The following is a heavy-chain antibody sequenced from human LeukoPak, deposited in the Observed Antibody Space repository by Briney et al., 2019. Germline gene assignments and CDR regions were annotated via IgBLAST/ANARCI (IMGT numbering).Heavy chain of an antibody. CDR3: ARALDIVVVVANPYYGMDV. CDR1: GGTFSSYA. Sequence: SVKVSCKASGGTFSSYAINWVRQAPGQGLEWMGGIIPIFGTANYAQKFQGRVTITADESTSTAYMELSSLRSEDTAVYYCARALDIVVVVANPYYGMDVWGQGTTVTVSS. CDR2: IIPIFGTA. V-gene: IGHV1-69*13. D-gene: IGHD2-15*01. J-gene: IGHJ6*02.